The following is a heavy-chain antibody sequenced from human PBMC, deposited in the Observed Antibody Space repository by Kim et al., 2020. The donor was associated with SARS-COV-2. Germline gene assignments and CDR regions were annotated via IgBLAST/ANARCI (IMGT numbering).Heavy chain of an antibody. Sequence: SETLSLTCTVSGGSISSDDYYWSWIRQHPGKGLEWLGYIHYSGSTYYNPSLRSRVTIFVDTSKNQFSLKLTSVTAADTAVYYCARVGYCSGSNWYYWGRPFEYWGQGTLVTVSS. V-gene: IGHV4-31*03. J-gene: IGHJ4*01. CDR2: IHYSGST. CDR1: GGSISSDDYY. D-gene: IGHD2-15*01. CDR3: ARVGYCSGSNWYYWGRPFEY.